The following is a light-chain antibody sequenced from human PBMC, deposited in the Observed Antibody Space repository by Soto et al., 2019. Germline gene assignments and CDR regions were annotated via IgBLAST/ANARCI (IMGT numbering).Light chain of an antibody. CDR1: QPINSF. J-gene: IGKJ2*01. Sequence: DIQMTQSPSSLSASVGDRATITCRASQPINSFLSWSQQKPGQAPKLLIYTASTLQTGVPSRFSGSGCGTEFTLTITGLQPEDFATDCCQQSSRPPHTFGQGTKLEIK. V-gene: IGKV1-39*01. CDR3: QQSSRPPHT. CDR2: TAS.